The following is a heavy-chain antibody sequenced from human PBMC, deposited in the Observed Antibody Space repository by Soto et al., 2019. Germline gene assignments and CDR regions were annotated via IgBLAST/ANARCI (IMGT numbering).Heavy chain of an antibody. J-gene: IGHJ5*02. V-gene: IGHV1-69*13. CDR2: IIPIFGTA. CDR1: GGTFSSYA. CDR3: ARAPPNTYYYDSSGSWFDP. D-gene: IGHD3-22*01. Sequence: GASVKVSCKASGGTFSSYAISWVRQAPGQGLEWMGGIIPIFGTANYAQKFQGRVTITADESTSTAYMELSSLRSEDTAVYYCARAPPNTYYYDSSGSWFDPWGQGTLVTVSS.